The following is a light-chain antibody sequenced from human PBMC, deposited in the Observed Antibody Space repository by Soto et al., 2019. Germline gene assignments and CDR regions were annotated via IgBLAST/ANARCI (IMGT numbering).Light chain of an antibody. CDR1: SSDVGGYYQ. Sequence: QSALTQPASVSGSPGQSITISCTGTSSDVGGYYQVSWYQQHPGKAPKLMIYEVSNRPSGVSNRFSGSKSVNTASLTISGLQAEDEADYYCRSYTTSTAGVFGGGTKLTVL. J-gene: IGLJ3*02. V-gene: IGLV2-14*01. CDR2: EVS. CDR3: RSYTTSTAGV.